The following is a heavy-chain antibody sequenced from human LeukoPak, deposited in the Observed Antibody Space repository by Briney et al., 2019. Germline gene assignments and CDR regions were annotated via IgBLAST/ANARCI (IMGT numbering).Heavy chain of an antibody. CDR2: ISSSGSTI. Sequence: GGSLRLSCAASGFTFSSYEMNWVRQAPGKGLEWVSYISSSGSTIYYADSVKGRFTISRDNAKNSLYLQMNSLRAEDTAVYYCARDFVGAPYGSGFDYWGQGTLVTVSS. V-gene: IGHV3-48*03. CDR1: GFTFSSYE. CDR3: ARDFVGAPYGSGFDY. D-gene: IGHD3-10*01. J-gene: IGHJ4*02.